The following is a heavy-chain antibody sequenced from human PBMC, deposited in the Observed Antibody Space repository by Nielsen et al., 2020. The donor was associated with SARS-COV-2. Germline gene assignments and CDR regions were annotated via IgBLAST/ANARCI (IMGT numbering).Heavy chain of an antibody. Sequence: GESLKISCAASGFTFSSYSMNWVRQAPGKGLEWVSSISISSSSFYYTDSVRGRFTISRDNAKSSLYLQLTSLRAEDTAVYYCARAYHNYYYAMDVWGQGTTVTVPS. D-gene: IGHD1-14*01. CDR3: ARAYHNYYYAMDV. V-gene: IGHV3-21*01. CDR1: GFTFSSYS. J-gene: IGHJ6*02. CDR2: ISISSSSF.